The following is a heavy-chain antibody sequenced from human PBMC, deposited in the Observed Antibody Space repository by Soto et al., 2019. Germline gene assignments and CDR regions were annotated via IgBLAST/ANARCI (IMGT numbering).Heavy chain of an antibody. Sequence: EVQLVESGGGLVHPGGSLSLSCAASGFTFSDHFMDWIRQTPGKGLEWVGRSRNKANSYTTEYAASVKGRFTISRDDSKNSVYLQMNSLNTEDTAVYYCVRGSNLSPPNLERWGQGTLVTVSS. CDR2: SRNKANSYTT. CDR1: GFTFSDHF. V-gene: IGHV3-72*01. J-gene: IGHJ4*02. CDR3: VRGSNLSPPNLER. D-gene: IGHD1-1*01.